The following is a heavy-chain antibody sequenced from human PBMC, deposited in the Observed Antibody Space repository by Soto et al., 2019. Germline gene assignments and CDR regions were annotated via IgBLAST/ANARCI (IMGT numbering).Heavy chain of an antibody. CDR3: AHRGRDYDFWSGYYQVDY. CDR1: GFSLSTSGVG. Sequence: SGPTLVNPTQTLTLTCTFSGFSLSTSGVGVGWIRQPPGKALEWLALIYWNDDKRYSPSLKSRLTITKDTSKNQVVLTMTNMDPVDTATYYCAHRGRDYDFWSGYYQVDYWGQGXLVTVYS. D-gene: IGHD3-3*01. V-gene: IGHV2-5*01. J-gene: IGHJ4*02. CDR2: IYWNDDK.